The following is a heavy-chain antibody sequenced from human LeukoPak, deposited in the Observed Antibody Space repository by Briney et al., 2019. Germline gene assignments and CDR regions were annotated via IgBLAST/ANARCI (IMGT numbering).Heavy chain of an antibody. CDR2: IYYSGST. J-gene: IGHJ6*02. CDR3: ARGGYSYGGYYYGMDV. D-gene: IGHD5-18*01. Sequence: PSETLSLTCTVSGDSITSSSYYWGWIRQPPGKGLEWIGSIYYSGSTNYNPSLKSRVTISVDTSKNQFSLKLSSVTAADTAVYYCARGGYSYGGYYYGMDVWGQGTTVTVSS. V-gene: IGHV4-39*07. CDR1: GDSITSSSYY.